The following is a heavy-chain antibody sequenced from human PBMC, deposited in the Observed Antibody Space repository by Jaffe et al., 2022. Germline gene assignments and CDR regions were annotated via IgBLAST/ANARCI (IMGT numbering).Heavy chain of an antibody. J-gene: IGHJ4*02. Sequence: EVQLLESGGGLVQPGGSLRLSCAASGITFSSNAMSWVRQAPGKGLEWVSTISGSGGSTYYTDSVKGRFTISRDNSKNTMYLQMNSLRAGDTAVYYCAKVSFSSGYDLDYWGQGTLVTVSS. D-gene: IGHD5-12*01. V-gene: IGHV3-23*01. CDR1: GITFSSNA. CDR3: AKVSFSSGYDLDY. CDR2: ISGSGGST.